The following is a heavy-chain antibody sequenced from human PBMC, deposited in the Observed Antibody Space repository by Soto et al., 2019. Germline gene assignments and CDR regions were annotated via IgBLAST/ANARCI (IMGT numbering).Heavy chain of an antibody. CDR2: ISGSGGST. D-gene: IGHD3-10*01. CDR1: GFTFSSYA. J-gene: IGHJ2*01. Sequence: PGGSLRLSCAASGFTFSSYAMSWVRQAPGKGLEWVSTISGSGGSTYYADSVKGRFTISRDNSKNTLYLQMNSLRAEDTALYYCAKDASSGIKSFDLWGGGTLATVSS. V-gene: IGHV3-23*01. CDR3: AKDASSGIKSFDL.